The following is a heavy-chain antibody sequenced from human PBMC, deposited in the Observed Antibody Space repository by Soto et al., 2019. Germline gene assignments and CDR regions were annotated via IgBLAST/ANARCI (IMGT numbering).Heavy chain of an antibody. CDR1: GFTFSSYW. J-gene: IGHJ6*02. Sequence: VQLVESGGGLVQPGGSLRLSCAASGFTFSSYWMHWVRQAPGKGLVWVSRINSDGSSTSYADSVKGRFTISRDNAKNTLYLQMNSLRAEDTAVYYCARESYGSGYYGMDVWGQGTTVTVSS. CDR2: INSDGSST. CDR3: ARESYGSGYYGMDV. V-gene: IGHV3-74*01. D-gene: IGHD3-10*01.